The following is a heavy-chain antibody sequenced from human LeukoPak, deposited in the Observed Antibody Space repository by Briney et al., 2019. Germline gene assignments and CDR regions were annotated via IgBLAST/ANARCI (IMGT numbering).Heavy chain of an antibody. V-gene: IGHV1-18*01. CDR2: ISAYNGNT. CDR1: GYTFTSYG. CDR3: ARLALGLAASHLYYYYMDV. D-gene: IGHD1-26*01. Sequence: ASVKVSCKASGYTFTSYGISWVRQAPGQGLEWMGWISAYNGNTNYAQKLQGRVTMTTDTSTSTAYMELRSLRSDDTAVYYCARLALGLAASHLYYYYMDVWGKGTTVTVSS. J-gene: IGHJ6*03.